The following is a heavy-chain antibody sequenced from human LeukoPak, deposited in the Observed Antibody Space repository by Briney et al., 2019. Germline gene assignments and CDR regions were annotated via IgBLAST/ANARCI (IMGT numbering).Heavy chain of an antibody. Sequence: ASVKVSCKASGYTLTELSMHWVRQAPGKGLEWMGGFDPEDGETVYAQKFQGRVTMTEDTSTDTAYMELSSLRSEDTAVYYCATGYSYGYYFDYWGQGTLVTVSS. D-gene: IGHD5-18*01. CDR1: GYTLTELS. CDR3: ATGYSYGYYFDY. V-gene: IGHV1-24*01. J-gene: IGHJ4*02. CDR2: FDPEDGET.